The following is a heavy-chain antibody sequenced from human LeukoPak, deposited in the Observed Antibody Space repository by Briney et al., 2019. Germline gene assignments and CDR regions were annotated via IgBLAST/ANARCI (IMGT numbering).Heavy chain of an antibody. CDR2: ISYDGSIK. J-gene: IGHJ4*02. V-gene: IGHV3-30*18. CDR1: GFTFSSYA. CDR3: AQEILPGYYIDS. Sequence: GGSLRLSCAASGFTFSSYAMSWVRQAPGKGLEWVAVISYDGSIKYYADPVKGRFSISRDNSKNTLYLQMNSLRAEDTAVYYCAQEILPGYYIDSWGQGTLVTVSS. D-gene: IGHD3-9*01.